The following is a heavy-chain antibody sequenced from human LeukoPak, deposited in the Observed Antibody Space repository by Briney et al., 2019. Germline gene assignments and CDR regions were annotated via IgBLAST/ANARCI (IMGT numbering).Heavy chain of an antibody. J-gene: IGHJ4*02. CDR2: INSDGSST. V-gene: IGHV3-74*01. CDR3: ARGYSYAYVDY. CDR1: GFTFSSYW. Sequence: PGGSLRLSCVASGFTFSSYWMHWVRQAPGEGLVWVSRINSDGSSTDYADSVKGRFTISRDNAKNTLYLQMNSLRAEDTAVYYCARGYSYAYVDYWGQGTLVTVSS. D-gene: IGHD5-18*01.